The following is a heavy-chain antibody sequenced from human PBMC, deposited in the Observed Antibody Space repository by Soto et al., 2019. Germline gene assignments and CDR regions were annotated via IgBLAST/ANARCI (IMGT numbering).Heavy chain of an antibody. CDR2: IIPIFGTA. CDR3: ARDSSSWYTVGWFDP. J-gene: IGHJ5*02. D-gene: IGHD6-13*01. Sequence: GASVKVSCKASGGTFSSYAISWVRQAPGQGLEWMGGIIPIFGTANYAQKFQGRVTITADESTSTAYMELSSLRSEDTAVYYCARDSSSWYTVGWFDPWGQGTLVTVSS. CDR1: GGTFSSYA. V-gene: IGHV1-69*13.